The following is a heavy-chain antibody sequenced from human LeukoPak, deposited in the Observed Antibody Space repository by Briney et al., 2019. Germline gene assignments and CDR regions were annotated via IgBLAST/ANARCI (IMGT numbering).Heavy chain of an antibody. CDR3: APYCSGGSCTGYVQH. D-gene: IGHD2-15*01. V-gene: IGHV4-39*01. Sequence: KPSETLSLTCTVSGDSISSNGYLWGWIRQPPGEGLGWIVSVHYSGSTYYNPSLKSRVTISVDTSKKQFSLNLNSVTAADTAVYCCAPYCSGGSCTGYVQHWGQGTLVTVSS. CDR2: VHYSGST. CDR1: GDSISSNGYL. J-gene: IGHJ1*01.